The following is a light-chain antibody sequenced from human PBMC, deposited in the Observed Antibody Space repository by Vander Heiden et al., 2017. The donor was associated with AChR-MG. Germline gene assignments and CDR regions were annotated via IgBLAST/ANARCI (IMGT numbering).Light chain of an antibody. V-gene: IGLV3-19*01. CDR1: SLRSDY. J-gene: IGLJ3*02. Sequence: SSELPQDPAVSVALGQTGRITCQGDSLRSDYASWYQQKPGQAPVLVIYGKNNRPAGIPDRFSGSSSGNTASLTITGAQAEDEADYYCNSRDSSGNHLVFGGGTKLTVL. CDR3: NSRDSSGNHLV. CDR2: GKN.